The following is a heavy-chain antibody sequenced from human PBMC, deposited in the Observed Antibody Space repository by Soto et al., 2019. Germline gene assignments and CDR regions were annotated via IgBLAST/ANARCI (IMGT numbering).Heavy chain of an antibody. V-gene: IGHV3-33*01. Sequence: PGGSLRLSCAASGFTFSSYGMHWVRQAPGKGLEWVAVIWYDGSNKYYADTVKGRFTISRDNSKNTLNLQMNSLRAEDTAVYYCARGGSSRYYGMDVWGQGTTVTVSS. J-gene: IGHJ6*02. CDR1: GFTFSSYG. CDR3: ARGGSSRYYGMDV. CDR2: IWYDGSNK. D-gene: IGHD1-1*01.